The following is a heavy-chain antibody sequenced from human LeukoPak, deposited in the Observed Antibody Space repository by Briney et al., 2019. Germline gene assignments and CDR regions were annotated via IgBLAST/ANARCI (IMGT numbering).Heavy chain of an antibody. D-gene: IGHD3-16*01. CDR1: GFTFDDYA. J-gene: IGHJ5*02. Sequence: GRSLRLSCAASGFTFDDYAMHWVRQAPGKGLEWVSGISWNSGSIGYADSVKGRFTISRDNAKNSLYLQMNSLGAEDTALYYCAKDVRAALGNNWFDPWGQGTLVTVSS. V-gene: IGHV3-9*01. CDR2: ISWNSGSI. CDR3: AKDVRAALGNNWFDP.